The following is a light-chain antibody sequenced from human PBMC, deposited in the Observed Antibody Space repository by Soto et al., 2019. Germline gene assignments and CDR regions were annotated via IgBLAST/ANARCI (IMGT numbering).Light chain of an antibody. CDR3: CSYAGSVV. V-gene: IGLV2-11*01. J-gene: IGLJ2*01. CDR2: DVT. Sequence: QSALTQPRSVSGSPGQSVTISCTGTSSDVGGYNYVSWYQQHPGKAPKLMIYDVTKRPSGVPDRFSGSKSGNTASLTISGLQAEDVVDYYCCSYAGSVVFGGGTKLTVL. CDR1: SSDVGGYNY.